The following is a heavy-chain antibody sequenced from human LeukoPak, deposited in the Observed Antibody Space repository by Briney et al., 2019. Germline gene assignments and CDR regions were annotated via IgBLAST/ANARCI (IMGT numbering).Heavy chain of an antibody. V-gene: IGHV4-59*08. J-gene: IGHJ3*02. CDR1: GGSISSYY. Sequence: SETLSLTCTVSGGSISSYYWSWIRQPPGKGLEWIGYIYYSGSTNYNPSLKSRVTISVDTSKNQFSLRLSSVTAADTAVYYCARPSSGSYSYAFDIWGQGTMLTVSS. D-gene: IGHD3-10*01. CDR3: ARPSSGSYSYAFDI. CDR2: IYYSGST.